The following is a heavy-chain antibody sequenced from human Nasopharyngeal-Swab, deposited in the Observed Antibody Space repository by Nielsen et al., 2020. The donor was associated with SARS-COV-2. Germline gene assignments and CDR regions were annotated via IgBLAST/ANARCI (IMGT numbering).Heavy chain of an antibody. CDR1: GFTFSSYS. Sequence: GGSLRLSCAASGFTFSSYSMNWVRQAPGKGLEWVSSISSSSSYTNYADSVKGRFTISRDNAKNSLYLQMNSLRAEDTAVYYCARSQLDDAFDIWGQGTMVTVSS. V-gene: IGHV3-21*01. CDR3: ARSQLDDAFDI. CDR2: ISSSSSYT. J-gene: IGHJ3*02. D-gene: IGHD2-2*01.